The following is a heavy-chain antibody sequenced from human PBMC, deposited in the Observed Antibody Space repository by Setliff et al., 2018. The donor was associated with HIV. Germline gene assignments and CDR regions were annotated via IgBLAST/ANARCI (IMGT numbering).Heavy chain of an antibody. CDR3: AYSGRQLRGPYFDF. V-gene: IGHV2-5*01. CDR1: GFSLSTSGVG. CDR2: IYWNDDK. J-gene: IGHJ4*02. D-gene: IGHD1-1*01. Sequence: SGPTLVNPTQTLTLTCTFSGFSLSTSGVGVGWIRQPPGKALEWLALIYWNDDKRYSPSLKSRLTITKDTSKNRVVFTMTNMDPVDTATYYCAYSGRQLRGPYFDFWGQGTPVTVSS.